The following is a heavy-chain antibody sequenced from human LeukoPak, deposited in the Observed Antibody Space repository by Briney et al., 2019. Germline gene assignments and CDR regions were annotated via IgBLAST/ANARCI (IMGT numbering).Heavy chain of an antibody. CDR1: GYSFTSYD. CDR3: AREGASYHDYYYYYGMDV. D-gene: IGHD3-16*02. Sequence: VASVKVSCKASGYSFTSYDINWVRQATGQGLEWMGWMNSNSGNTGNAQKFQGRVTMTRTTSISTAYMELSSLRSEDTAVYYCAREGASYHDYYYYYGMDVWGQGTTVTVSS. CDR2: MNSNSGNT. V-gene: IGHV1-8*01. J-gene: IGHJ6*02.